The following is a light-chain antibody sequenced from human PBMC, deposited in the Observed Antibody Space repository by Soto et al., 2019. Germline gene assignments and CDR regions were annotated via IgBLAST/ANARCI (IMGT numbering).Light chain of an antibody. J-gene: IGLJ2*01. CDR1: SSDIGGYDY. V-gene: IGLV2-14*01. CDR3: SSYTTSSTVV. Sequence: QSALTQPASVSGSPGQSITISCTGSSSDIGGYDYVSWYQQHPDKAPKLIIYEVTNRPSGASIRFSGSKSGNTASLTVSGLQAEDEAEYYCSSYTTSSTVVFGGGTKLTVL. CDR2: EVT.